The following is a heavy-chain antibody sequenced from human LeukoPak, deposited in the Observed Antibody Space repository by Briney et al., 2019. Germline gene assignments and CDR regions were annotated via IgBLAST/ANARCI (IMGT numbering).Heavy chain of an antibody. CDR3: ARGWADIVLGLGGPDLDY. J-gene: IGHJ4*02. CDR1: GFTFSSYS. V-gene: IGHV3-21*01. Sequence: GGSARLSCAASGFTFSSYSMNWVRQAPGKGLEWVSSISSSSSYIYYADSVKGRFTISRDNAKNSLYLQMNSLRAEDTAVYYCARGWADIVLGLGGPDLDYWGQGTLVTVSS. D-gene: IGHD2-8*01. CDR2: ISSSSSYI.